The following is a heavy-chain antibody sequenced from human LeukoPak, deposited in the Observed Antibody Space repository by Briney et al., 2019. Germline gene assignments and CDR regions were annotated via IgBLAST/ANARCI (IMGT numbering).Heavy chain of an antibody. V-gene: IGHV3-7*01. D-gene: IGHD6-19*01. J-gene: IGHJ6*02. CDR2: IKQDGSEK. CDR1: GFTFSSYW. CDR3: AREDSSGWSYYYYCYGMDV. Sequence: GGSLRLSCAASGFTFSSYWMSWVRQAPGKGLEWAANIKQDGSEKYYVDSVKGRFTISRDNAKNSLYLQMNSLRAEDTAVYYCAREDSSGWSYYYYCYGMDVWGQGTTVTVSS.